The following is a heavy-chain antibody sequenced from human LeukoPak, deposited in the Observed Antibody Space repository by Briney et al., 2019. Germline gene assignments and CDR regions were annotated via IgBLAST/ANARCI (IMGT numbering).Heavy chain of an antibody. CDR2: VDVHGQGT. CDR1: GFTFSSYW. V-gene: IGHV3-74*01. Sequence: GGSLRLSCAASGFTFSSYWMHWVRQAPGKGPVWVSRVDVHGQGTAYADSVKGRFTISRDNAKNTLYLQMHNLRADDTAVYFCARVGIALASPFDYWGLGTLVAVSS. CDR3: ARVGIALASPFDY. D-gene: IGHD1-1*01. J-gene: IGHJ4*02.